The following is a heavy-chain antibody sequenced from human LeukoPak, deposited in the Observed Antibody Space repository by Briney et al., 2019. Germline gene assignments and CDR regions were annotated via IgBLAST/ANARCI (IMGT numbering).Heavy chain of an antibody. V-gene: IGHV4-30-4*08. CDR1: GGSISSVDYY. Sequence: PSQTLSLTCTVSGGSISSVDYYWSWIRQPPGKGLEWIGYIYYSGSTYSNPSLQSRVTISVDPSKNQPGVKLCSVTGSDTAVPFWARDQRTGAGTDCWGQGSLVSVCS. J-gene: IGHJ4*02. CDR2: IYYSGST. D-gene: IGHD6-19*01. CDR3: ARDQRTGAGTDC.